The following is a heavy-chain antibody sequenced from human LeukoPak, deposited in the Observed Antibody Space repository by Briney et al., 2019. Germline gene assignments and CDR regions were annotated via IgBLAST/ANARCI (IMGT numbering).Heavy chain of an antibody. CDR3: AKVGGAVTTSRRAFDI. J-gene: IGHJ3*02. CDR1: GFTFSSHA. Sequence: PGGSLRLSCAASGFTFSSHAMNWVRQAPGKGLEWGSSIGGIGASTYYADSVKGRFTISRDNSKNTLYLQMNSLRAEDTAVYYCAKVGGAVTTSRRAFDIWGQGTMVTVSS. CDR2: IGGIGAST. D-gene: IGHD4-17*01. V-gene: IGHV3-23*01.